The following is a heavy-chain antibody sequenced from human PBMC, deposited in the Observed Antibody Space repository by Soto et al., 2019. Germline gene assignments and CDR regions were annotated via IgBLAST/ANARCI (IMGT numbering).Heavy chain of an antibody. J-gene: IGHJ4*02. V-gene: IGHV3-23*01. D-gene: IGHD5-12*01. CDR1: GFTFSNYA. CDR3: AKESSEVAGPLFDY. Sequence: EVQLLESGGGLIQPGGSLRLSCAASGFTFSNYAMSWVRQAPGKGLEWVSGIPNDGANTYYADSVRGRFTISRDASTNTLYLQMYSLRAEDTAVYYCAKESSEVAGPLFDYWGRGTLVTVSS. CDR2: IPNDGANT.